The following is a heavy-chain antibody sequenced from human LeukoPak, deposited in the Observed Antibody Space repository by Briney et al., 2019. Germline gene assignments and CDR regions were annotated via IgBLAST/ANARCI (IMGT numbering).Heavy chain of an antibody. CDR3: AKDREELRFLEWLPYFDY. CDR1: GFIVSSNY. Sequence: GGSLRLSCAASGFIVSSNYMSWVRQAPGKGLEWVSAISGSGGSTYYADSVKGRFTISRDNSKNTLYLQMNSLRAEDTAVYYCAKDREELRFLEWLPYFDYWGQGTLVTVSS. V-gene: IGHV3-23*01. D-gene: IGHD3-3*01. J-gene: IGHJ4*02. CDR2: ISGSGGST.